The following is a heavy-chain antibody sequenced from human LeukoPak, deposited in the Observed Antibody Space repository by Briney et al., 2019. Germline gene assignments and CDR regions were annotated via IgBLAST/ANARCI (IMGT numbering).Heavy chain of an antibody. J-gene: IGHJ4*02. CDR3: ARGKTFFYFDY. CDR1: GGSFSGYY. Sequence: SETLSLTCAVYGGSFSGYYWSWIRQPPGKVLEWIGAINHSGSTNYNTSLKSRVNISVDTYKNQFSLKLSSVTAADTAVYYCARGKTFFYFDYWGQGTLVTVSS. V-gene: IGHV4-34*01. CDR2: INHSGST.